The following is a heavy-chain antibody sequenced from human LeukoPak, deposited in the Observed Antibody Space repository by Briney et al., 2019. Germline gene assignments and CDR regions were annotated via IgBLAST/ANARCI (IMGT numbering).Heavy chain of an antibody. CDR3: ARGPSQTTTAIYYYYYMDV. CDR1: GGSISSYY. V-gene: IGHV4-59*01. Sequence: SETLSLTCTVSGGSISSYYWSWIRQPPGKGLEWIGYIYYSGSTNYNPSLKSRVTISVDTSKNQSSLKLSSVTAADTAVYYCARGPSQTTTAIYYYYYMDVWGKGTTVTVSS. J-gene: IGHJ6*03. CDR2: IYYSGST. D-gene: IGHD4-11*01.